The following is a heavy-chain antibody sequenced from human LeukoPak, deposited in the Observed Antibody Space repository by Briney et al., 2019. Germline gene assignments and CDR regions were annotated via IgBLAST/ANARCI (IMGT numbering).Heavy chain of an antibody. J-gene: IGHJ6*04. CDR2: IIPIFATA. D-gene: IGHD2-15*01. V-gene: IGHV1-69*13. CDR1: GGTFSSYA. CDR3: AVARTEYCSGGSCYFLYGMDV. Sequence: SVKVSCKASGGTFSSYAISWVRQAPGQGLEWMGGIIPIFATANYAQKFQGRVTITADESTSTAYMELSSLRSEDTAVYYCAVARTEYCSGGSCYFLYGMDVWGKGTTVTVSS.